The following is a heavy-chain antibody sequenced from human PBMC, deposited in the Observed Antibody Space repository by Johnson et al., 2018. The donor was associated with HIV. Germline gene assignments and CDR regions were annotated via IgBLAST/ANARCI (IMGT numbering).Heavy chain of an antibody. CDR1: GFSFSSYW. V-gene: IGHV3-7*01. Sequence: VQLVESGGGLVQPGGSLRLSCAASGFSFSSYWMSWVRQAPGKGLAWVANINRDGSEKYYVDSVKGRFTISRDNTNNSLYLQMNSLRAEDTAVYYCARDREVYYLDAFDIWGQGTMVTVSS. J-gene: IGHJ3*02. CDR2: INRDGSEK. D-gene: IGHD3-22*01. CDR3: ARDREVYYLDAFDI.